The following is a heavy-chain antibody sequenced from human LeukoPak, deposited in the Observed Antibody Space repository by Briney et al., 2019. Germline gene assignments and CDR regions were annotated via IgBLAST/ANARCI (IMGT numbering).Heavy chain of an antibody. CDR3: ARGRDFLKGYNNYVGDAFDI. J-gene: IGHJ3*02. Sequence: PSETLSLTCTVSGGSVSSGGYYWSWIRQPPGKGLECMGYIYYSGNTNYNPSLKSRVTRSVDTSKNQRSLKLSSVTAADTAVYYCARGRDFLKGYNNYVGDAFDIWGLGTMVTVSS. CDR2: IYYSGNT. D-gene: IGHD4-11*01. V-gene: IGHV4-61*08. CDR1: GGSVSSGGYY.